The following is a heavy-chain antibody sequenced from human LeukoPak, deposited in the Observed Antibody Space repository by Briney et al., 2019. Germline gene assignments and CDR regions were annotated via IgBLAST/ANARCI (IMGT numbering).Heavy chain of an antibody. CDR2: INPNSGGT. J-gene: IGHJ4*02. CDR3: ARVYYYASGRLDS. Sequence: ASVKVSCKASGYTFTGYYIHWVRQAPGQGLEWMGWINPNSGGTNYAQKFQGRVTMTRDTSISTAYMGLSRLRSDDTAVFYCARVYYYASGRLDSWGQETLITVSS. V-gene: IGHV1-2*02. D-gene: IGHD3-10*01. CDR1: GYTFTGYY.